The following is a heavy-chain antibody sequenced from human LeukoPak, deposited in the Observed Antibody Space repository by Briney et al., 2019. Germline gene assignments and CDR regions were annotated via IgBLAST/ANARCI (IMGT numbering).Heavy chain of an antibody. J-gene: IGHJ4*02. V-gene: IGHV4-4*09. D-gene: IGHD4-11*01. CDR3: ARLLTVTNFDY. Sequence: SETLSLTCTVSGGSISSYYWSWIRQPPGKGLEWIGYIYTSGSTNYNPSLKSRVTMSVDTSKNQFSLRLSSVTAADTAVYYCARLLTVTNFDYRGQGTLVTVSS. CDR1: GGSISSYY. CDR2: IYTSGST.